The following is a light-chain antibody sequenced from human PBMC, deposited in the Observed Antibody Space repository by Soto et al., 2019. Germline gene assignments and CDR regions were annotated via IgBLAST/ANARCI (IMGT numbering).Light chain of an antibody. CDR3: SSYTSSSAPSAV. CDR2: DVS. J-gene: IGLJ7*01. Sequence: QSALTQPASVSRSPGQSITISCTGTSSDVGGYNYVSWYQQHPGKAPKLMIYDVSNRPSGVSNRFSGSKSGNTASLTISGLQAEDEADYFCSSYTSSSAPSAVFGGGTQLTVL. V-gene: IGLV2-14*01. CDR1: SSDVGGYNY.